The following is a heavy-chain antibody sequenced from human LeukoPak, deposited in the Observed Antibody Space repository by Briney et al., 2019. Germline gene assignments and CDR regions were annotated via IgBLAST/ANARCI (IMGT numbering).Heavy chain of an antibody. V-gene: IGHV4-34*01. D-gene: IGHD2-15*01. CDR2: INHGGSI. CDR3: ARGIAIGYCSGGSCYPFDY. Sequence: SETLSLTCTVNGGSFSDYYWTWIRRPPGKGLEWIGEINHGGSINYNPSLKSRVTMSVDTSKNQFSLKLSFVTAADTAVYYCARGIAIGYCSGGSCYPFDYWGQGTLVTVPS. J-gene: IGHJ4*02. CDR1: GGSFSDYY.